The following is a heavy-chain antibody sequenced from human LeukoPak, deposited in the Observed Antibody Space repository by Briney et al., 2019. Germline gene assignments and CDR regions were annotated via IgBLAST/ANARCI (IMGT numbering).Heavy chain of an antibody. J-gene: IGHJ6*03. Sequence: PGGSLRLSCAASGFTFSSYAMSWVRQAPGKGLEWVSAICGSGGSTYYADSVKGRFTISRDNSKNTLYLQMNSLRAEDTAVYYCAKVGDSSGYPPYYMDVWGKGTTVTVSS. D-gene: IGHD3-22*01. V-gene: IGHV3-23*01. CDR3: AKVGDSSGYPPYYMDV. CDR2: ICGSGGST. CDR1: GFTFSSYA.